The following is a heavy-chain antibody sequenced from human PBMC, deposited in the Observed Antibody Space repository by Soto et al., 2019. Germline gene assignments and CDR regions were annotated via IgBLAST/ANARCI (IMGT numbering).Heavy chain of an antibody. Sequence: EVQLLEAGGGLVQPGGSLRLSCAASGFSFRNYGMSWVRQAPGKWLEWLSAIIGNGDTAYYADSVRGRFTISRDNSKNTSYLQLNDLGAEDTAIYYCAKDYDYGDSLPFDCWGQGTLVTVSS. CDR1: GFSFRNYG. CDR2: IIGNGDTA. J-gene: IGHJ4*02. CDR3: AKDYDYGDSLPFDC. D-gene: IGHD4-17*01. V-gene: IGHV3-23*01.